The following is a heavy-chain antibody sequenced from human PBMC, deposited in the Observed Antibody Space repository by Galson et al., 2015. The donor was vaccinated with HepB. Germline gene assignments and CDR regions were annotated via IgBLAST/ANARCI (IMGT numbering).Heavy chain of an antibody. Sequence: SVKVSCKASGYTFPRYAITWVRQAPGQGLEWMGRISTYNGHTNYAQKLQGRVTMTTDTSTSTAYMELRSLRSDDTAVYYCARPLRLGELSFHYWGQGTLVIVSS. D-gene: IGHD3-16*02. V-gene: IGHV1-18*01. CDR1: GYTFPRYA. J-gene: IGHJ4*02. CDR2: ISTYNGHT. CDR3: ARPLRLGELSFHY.